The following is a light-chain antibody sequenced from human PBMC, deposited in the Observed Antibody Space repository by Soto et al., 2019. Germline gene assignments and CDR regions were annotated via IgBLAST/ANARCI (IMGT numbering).Light chain of an antibody. J-gene: IGKJ1*01. CDR1: QSLLHTNGYNY. Sequence: DIVMTQSPLSLPVTPGEPASISCRSSQSLLHTNGYNYLDWYLQKPGQSPQLLIYLGSNRAPGVPDRFSGSGSGKDFTLKISRVEAEDVGVYYCMQALQTPRTFGQGTKVEIK. CDR2: LGS. V-gene: IGKV2-28*01. CDR3: MQALQTPRT.